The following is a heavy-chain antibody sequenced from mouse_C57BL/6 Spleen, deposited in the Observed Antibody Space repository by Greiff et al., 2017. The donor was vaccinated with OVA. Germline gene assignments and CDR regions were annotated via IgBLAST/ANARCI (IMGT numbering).Heavy chain of an antibody. V-gene: IGHV1-62-2*01. CDR1: GYTFTEYT. CDR2: FYPGSGSI. Sequence: QVQLKQSGAELVKPGASVKLSCKASGYTFTEYTIHWVKQRSGQGLEWIGWFYPGSGSIKYNEKFKDKATLTADKSSSTVYMELSRMTSEDSAVYFCERHEKGIDYGNCAWIAYWGQGTLVTVSA. J-gene: IGHJ3*01. D-gene: IGHD2-1*01. CDR3: ERHEKGIDYGNCAWIAY.